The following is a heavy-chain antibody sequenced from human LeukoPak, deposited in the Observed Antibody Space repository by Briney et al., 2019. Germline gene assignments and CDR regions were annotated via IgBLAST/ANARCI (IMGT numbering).Heavy chain of an antibody. D-gene: IGHD3-10*01. CDR2: IYYSGST. V-gene: IGHV4-59*01. CDR3: ARSVAYAVRGVHFDY. CDR1: GGSFSGYY. Sequence: SETLSLTCAVYGGSFSGYYWSWIRQPPGKGLEWIGYIYYSGSTNYNPSLKSRVTISVDTSKNQFSLKLSSVTAADTAVYYCARSVAYAVRGVHFDYWGQGTLVTVSS. J-gene: IGHJ4*02.